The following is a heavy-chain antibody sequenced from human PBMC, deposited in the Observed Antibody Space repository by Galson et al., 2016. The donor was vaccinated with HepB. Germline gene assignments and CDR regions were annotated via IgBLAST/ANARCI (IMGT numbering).Heavy chain of an antibody. CDR1: GFGFSHAW. Sequence: SLRLSCATSGFGFSHAWMHWVRQAPGKGLEWVGRIKSKNDGETTHYAAPVKGRFAISRDDSKNTLYLQINSLKTEDTAVYYCTVGATYDFWSGYYMLDPWGRGTLVTVSS. CDR2: IKSKNDGETT. CDR3: TVGATYDFWSGYYMLDP. J-gene: IGHJ5*02. V-gene: IGHV3-15*07. D-gene: IGHD3-3*01.